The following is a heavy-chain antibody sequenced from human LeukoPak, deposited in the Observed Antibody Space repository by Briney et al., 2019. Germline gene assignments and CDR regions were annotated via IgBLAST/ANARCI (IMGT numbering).Heavy chain of an antibody. D-gene: IGHD2-8*01. Sequence: SSETLSLTCTVSGGSISSYYWSWIRQPPGKGLEWIGYIYYSGSTNYNPSLKSRVTISVDTSKNQFSLKLSSVTAADTAVYYCARHGAYCTNGVCYSFDPWGQGTLVTVSS. CDR2: IYYSGST. CDR3: ARHGAYCTNGVCYSFDP. CDR1: GGSISSYY. J-gene: IGHJ5*02. V-gene: IGHV4-59*08.